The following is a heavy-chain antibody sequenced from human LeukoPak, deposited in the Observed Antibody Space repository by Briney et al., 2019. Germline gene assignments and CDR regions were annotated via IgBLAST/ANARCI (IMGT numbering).Heavy chain of an antibody. D-gene: IGHD6-6*01. CDR1: GYTFTGYY. J-gene: IGHJ5*02. CDR2: INPNSGGT. Sequence: ASVKVSCKASGYTFTGYYMHWVRQAPGQGLEWMGWINPNSGGTNYAQKFQGRVTMTRDTSISTAYMELSRLRSDDTAVYYCARGAYSNSSPGGGDWFDPWGQGTLVTVSS. CDR3: ARGAYSNSSPGGGDWFDP. V-gene: IGHV1-2*02.